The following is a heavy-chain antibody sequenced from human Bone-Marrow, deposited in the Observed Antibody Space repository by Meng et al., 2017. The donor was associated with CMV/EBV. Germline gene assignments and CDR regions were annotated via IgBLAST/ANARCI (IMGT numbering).Heavy chain of an antibody. Sequence: GGSLRLSCAASGFTFSSYAMHWVRQAPGKGLEWVAVISYDGSNKYYADSVKGRFTISRDNSKNTLYLQMNSLRAEDTAVYYCARGEWELEFGYWGQGTLDTVSS. CDR3: ARGEWELEFGY. CDR2: ISYDGSNK. V-gene: IGHV3-30*04. CDR1: GFTFSSYA. J-gene: IGHJ4*02. D-gene: IGHD1-26*01.